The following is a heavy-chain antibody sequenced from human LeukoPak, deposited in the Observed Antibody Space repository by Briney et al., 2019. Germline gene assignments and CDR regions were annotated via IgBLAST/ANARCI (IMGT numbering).Heavy chain of an antibody. V-gene: IGHV4-39*07. CDR3: ARAGGYGLIDY. J-gene: IGHJ4*02. Sequence: SETLSLTCTVSGASMSNYYWVWIRQPPGKGLEWIGSIYHSGTTYSGSTYYNPSLKSRVTISFDTSKNQFSLKVGSMTAADTAVYYCARAGGYGLIDYWGQGTMVTVSS. D-gene: IGHD5-18*01. CDR1: GASMSNYY. CDR2: IYHSGTTYSGST.